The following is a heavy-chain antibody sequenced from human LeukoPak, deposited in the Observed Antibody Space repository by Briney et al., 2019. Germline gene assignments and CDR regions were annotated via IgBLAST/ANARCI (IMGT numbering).Heavy chain of an antibody. V-gene: IGHV4-4*07. Sequence: SETLSLTCTVSGGSISSYYWSWIRQPAGKGLEWIGRIYTSGSTNYNPSLKSRVTMSVDTSKNQFSLKLRSVSAADTAVYYCARDAYDSSGYDYFDYWGQGTLVTVSS. CDR2: IYTSGST. D-gene: IGHD3-22*01. CDR3: ARDAYDSSGYDYFDY. J-gene: IGHJ4*02. CDR1: GGSISSYY.